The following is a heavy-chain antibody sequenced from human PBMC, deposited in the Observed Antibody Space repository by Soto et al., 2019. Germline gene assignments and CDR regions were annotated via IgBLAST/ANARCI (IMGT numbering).Heavy chain of an antibody. CDR1: GFTFSSYA. J-gene: IGHJ4*02. V-gene: IGHV3-23*01. D-gene: IGHD6-25*01. CDR3: AKFFVETGGSSGWPWSFHF. CDR2: ISGTGGTT. Sequence: EVQLLESGGGLVQPGGSLRLSCAASGFTFSSYAMRWVRQAPGKGLEWVSAISGTGGTTYYADSVKGRFTISRDNSRNTLNLQMNSLRAEDTAIYYCAKFFVETGGSSGWPWSFHFWGQGTLVTVSS.